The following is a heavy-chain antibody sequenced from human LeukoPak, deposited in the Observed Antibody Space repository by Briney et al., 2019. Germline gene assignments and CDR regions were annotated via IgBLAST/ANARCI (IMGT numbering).Heavy chain of an antibody. CDR3: ARDYDGSYYGYYYYYYYMDV. Sequence: ASVKVSCKTSGYSENFYGITWVRQVAGQGLEWMGWISAQHGQTECAPNSQDRVTMTTDTSTSTAYMELRSLRSDDTAVYYCARDYDGSYYGYYYYYYYMDVWGKGTTVTVSS. D-gene: IGHD1-26*01. V-gene: IGHV1-18*01. CDR2: ISAQHGQT. J-gene: IGHJ6*03. CDR1: GYSENFYG.